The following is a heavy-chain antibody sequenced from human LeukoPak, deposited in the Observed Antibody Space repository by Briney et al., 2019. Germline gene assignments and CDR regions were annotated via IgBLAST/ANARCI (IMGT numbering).Heavy chain of an antibody. V-gene: IGHV3-49*03. D-gene: IGHD5-12*01. CDR2: IRSKAYGGTT. CDR3: AREGRLGYSGYRAGFDY. CDR1: GFTFGDYA. Sequence: GSLRLSCTASGFTFGDYAMSWFRQAPGKGLEWVGFIRSKAYGGTTEYAASVKGRFTISRDDSKSIAYLQMNSLRAEDTAVYYCAREGRLGYSGYRAGFDYWGQGTLVTVSS. J-gene: IGHJ4*02.